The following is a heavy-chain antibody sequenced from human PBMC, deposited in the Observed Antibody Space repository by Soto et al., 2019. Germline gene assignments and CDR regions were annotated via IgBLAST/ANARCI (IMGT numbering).Heavy chain of an antibody. CDR3: ARLRAGPDNGWYWAFDN. V-gene: IGHV4-39*01. J-gene: IGHJ4*02. D-gene: IGHD6-19*01. CDR2: IYYSGNT. CDR1: GGSISSSNYY. Sequence: QLQLQESGPGLVKPSETLSLTCVVSGGSISSSNYYWGWIRQPPGKGLELIGNIYYSGNTYYNPSLKSRVPISIDTYKTQFSLKLSSVNAADTAVYYCARLRAGPDNGWYWAFDNWGPGTLVTVS.